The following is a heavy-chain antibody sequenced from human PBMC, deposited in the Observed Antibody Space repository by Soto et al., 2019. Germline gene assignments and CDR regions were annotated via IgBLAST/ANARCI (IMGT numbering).Heavy chain of an antibody. Sequence: GGSLRLSCAASGFTFSSYGMHWVRQAPGKGLEWVAVISYDGSNKYYADSGKGRFTISRDNSKNTLYLQMNSLRAEDTAVYYCATYYYGSGSYYWYYYGMDVWGQGTTVTVSS. CDR2: ISYDGSNK. J-gene: IGHJ6*02. V-gene: IGHV3-30*03. CDR3: ATYYYGSGSYYWYYYGMDV. CDR1: GFTFSSYG. D-gene: IGHD3-10*01.